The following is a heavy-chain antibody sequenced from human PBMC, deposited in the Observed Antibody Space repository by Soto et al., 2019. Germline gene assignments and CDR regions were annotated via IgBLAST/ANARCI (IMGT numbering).Heavy chain of an antibody. CDR1: GFTFSSYA. D-gene: IGHD4-17*01. Sequence: AGGSLRLSCAASGFTFSSYAMSWVRQAPGKGLEWVSAISGSGGSTYYADSVKGRFTISRDNSKNTLYLQMNSLRAEDTAVYYCAKDRNGDYLYYYYGMDVWGQGTTVTVSS. CDR2: ISGSGGST. V-gene: IGHV3-23*01. J-gene: IGHJ6*02. CDR3: AKDRNGDYLYYYYGMDV.